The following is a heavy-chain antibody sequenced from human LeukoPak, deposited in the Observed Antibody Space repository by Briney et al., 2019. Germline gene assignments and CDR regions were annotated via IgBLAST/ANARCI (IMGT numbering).Heavy chain of an antibody. CDR2: INNDGSST. J-gene: IGHJ4*02. CDR1: GFTFSTYW. V-gene: IGHV3-74*01. D-gene: IGHD5-24*01. CDR3: ARDKDGPGASIDY. Sequence: GGSLRLSGAASGFTFSTYWMLWVRQTPGKGLVWVSRINNDGSSTTYADSVKGRFTISRDNAKNTLYLQMSSLRAEDTAVYYCARDKDGPGASIDYWGQGTLVTVSS.